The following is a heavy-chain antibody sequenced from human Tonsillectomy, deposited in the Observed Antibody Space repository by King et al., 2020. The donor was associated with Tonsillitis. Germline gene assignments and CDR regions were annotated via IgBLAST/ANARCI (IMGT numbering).Heavy chain of an antibody. V-gene: IGHV3-33*08. CDR1: GFTFSNYV. J-gene: IGHJ4*02. CDR2: IWYDGTNK. D-gene: IGHD1-26*01. CDR3: ARDSEWELLWYFDY. Sequence: GQLVQSGGGVVQPGRSLRLSCAASGFTFSNYVMHWVRQAPGKGLEWVAIIWYDGTNKYYAHSVKGRFTISRDNSKTTVYLPMNSLRAEDTAVYYCARDSEWELLWYFDYWGQGTLVTVSS.